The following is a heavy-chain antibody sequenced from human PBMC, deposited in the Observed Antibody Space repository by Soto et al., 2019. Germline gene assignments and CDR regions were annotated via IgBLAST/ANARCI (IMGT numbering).Heavy chain of an antibody. D-gene: IGHD3-22*01. CDR1: GFTFSSYA. CDR2: ISGSGGST. Sequence: PGGSLRLSCAASGFTFSSYAMNWVRQAPGKGLEWVSAISGSGGSTYYADSVKGRFTISRDNSKNTLYLQMNSLRAEDTAVYYCAKDTPRGYYDSSGPAFDIWGQGTMVTVSS. J-gene: IGHJ3*02. V-gene: IGHV3-23*01. CDR3: AKDTPRGYYDSSGPAFDI.